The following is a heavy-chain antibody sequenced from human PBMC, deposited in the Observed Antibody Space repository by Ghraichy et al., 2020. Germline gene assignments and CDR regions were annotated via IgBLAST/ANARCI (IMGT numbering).Heavy chain of an antibody. V-gene: IGHV4-34*01. CDR3: ARGKWAEDY. CDR1: GGSFSAYY. D-gene: IGHD1-26*01. J-gene: IGHJ4*02. CDR2: IDDSGTT. Sequence: SETLSLTCAVYGGSFSAYYWSWIRQPPGKGLEWIGGIDDSGTTNYNPSLKSRLDISADTSKNQFSLKVSSVTAADTAVYYCARGKWAEDYWGQGTLVTVSS.